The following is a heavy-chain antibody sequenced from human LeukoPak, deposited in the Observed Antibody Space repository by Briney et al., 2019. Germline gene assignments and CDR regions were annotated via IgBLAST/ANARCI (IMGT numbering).Heavy chain of an antibody. CDR3: ARGPYGDYVDALDY. D-gene: IGHD4-17*01. CDR2: ISDSSGTI. J-gene: IGHJ4*02. V-gene: IGHV3-48*01. CDR1: GFTFNTYS. Sequence: GGSLRLSCAASGFTFNTYSMDWVRQAPGKGLEWVSYISDSSGTIYYADSVKGRFTISRDNARNSLYLQMNSLRAEDTAVYYCARGPYGDYVDALDYWGQGTLVTVSS.